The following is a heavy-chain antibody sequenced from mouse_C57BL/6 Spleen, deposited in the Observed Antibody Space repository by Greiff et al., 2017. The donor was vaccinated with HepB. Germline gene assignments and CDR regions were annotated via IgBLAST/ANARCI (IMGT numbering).Heavy chain of an antibody. CDR1: GYSFTDYN. D-gene: IGHD2-4*01. CDR2: INPNYGTT. V-gene: IGHV1-39*01. Sequence: EVQLQQSGPELVKPGASVKISCKASGYSFTDYNMNWVKQSNGKSLEWIGVINPNYGTTSYNQKFKGKATLTVDQSSSTAYMQLNSLTSEDSAVYYCAREGIYYYYDRDYYAMDYWGQGTSVTVSS. CDR3: AREGIYYYYDRDYYAMDY. J-gene: IGHJ4*01.